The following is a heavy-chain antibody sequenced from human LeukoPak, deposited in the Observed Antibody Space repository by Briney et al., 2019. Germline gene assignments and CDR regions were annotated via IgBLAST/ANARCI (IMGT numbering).Heavy chain of an antibody. CDR3: ARDTYYGSGSYGAFDI. J-gene: IGHJ3*02. V-gene: IGHV1-69*13. CDR2: IIPIFGTA. CDR1: GGTFSSYA. Sequence: SVKVSCKASGGTFSSYAISWVRQAPGQGLEWMGGIIPIFGTANYAQKFQGRVTITADESTSTAYMELSSLRSEDTAVYYCARDTYYGSGSYGAFDIWGQGTMVTVSS. D-gene: IGHD3-10*01.